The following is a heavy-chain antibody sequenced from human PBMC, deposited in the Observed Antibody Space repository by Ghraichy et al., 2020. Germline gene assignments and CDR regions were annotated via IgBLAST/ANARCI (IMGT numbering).Heavy chain of an antibody. Sequence: GGSLRLSCAASGFTFSSYAMHWVRQAPGKGLEWVAVISYDGSNKYYADSVKGRFTISRDNSKNTLYLQMNSLRAEDTAVYYCARDLPHYVVQGVIVYWGQGTLVTVSS. CDR1: GFTFSSYA. J-gene: IGHJ4*02. V-gene: IGHV3-30-3*01. CDR3: ARDLPHYVVQGVIVY. CDR2: ISYDGSNK. D-gene: IGHD3-10*01.